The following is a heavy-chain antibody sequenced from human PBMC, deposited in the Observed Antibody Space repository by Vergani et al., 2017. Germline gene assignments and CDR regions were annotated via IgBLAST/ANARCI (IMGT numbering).Heavy chain of an antibody. D-gene: IGHD2-21*01. CDR2: ISGSGGNT. V-gene: IGHV3-23*01. CDR1: GFTFSSYA. Sequence: EVQLLESGGNLIQPGGSLRLSCGASGFTFSSYAMTWVRLAPGKGLQWVSAISGSGGNTFYTDSVKGRLPISRDNSKDTLYLQMNSLRVEDTAIYYCAKARDPNCKGGNCYSYYYGLDLWGQGTTVTVSS. CDR3: AKARDPNCKGGNCYSYYYGLDL. J-gene: IGHJ6*02.